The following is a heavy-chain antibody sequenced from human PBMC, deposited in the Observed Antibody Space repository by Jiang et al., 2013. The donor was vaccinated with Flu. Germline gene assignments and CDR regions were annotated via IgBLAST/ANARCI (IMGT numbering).Heavy chain of an antibody. CDR3: ARDGTGYCSGGSCLPFDY. V-gene: IGHV1-69*06. CDR2: IIPIFGTA. J-gene: IGHJ4*02. Sequence: GGTFSSYAISWVRQAPGQGLEWMGGIIPIFGTANYAQKFQGRVTITADKSTSTAYMELSSLRSEDTAVYYCARDGTGYCSGGSCLPFDYWGQGTLVTVSS. CDR1: GGTFSSYA. D-gene: IGHD2-15*01.